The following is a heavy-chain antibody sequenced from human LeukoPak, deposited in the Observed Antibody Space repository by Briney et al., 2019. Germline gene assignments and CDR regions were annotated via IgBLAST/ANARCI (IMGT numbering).Heavy chain of an antibody. CDR1: GFIFDDYA. Sequence: GGSLRLSCAASGFIFDDYAMHWVRQDPGKGLEWVSGVSWNSGRISYADSVKGRFTISRDNAKNSLYLQMNSLRAEDTALYYCAKDINYDSSGPFDFWGQGTLVTVSS. CDR3: AKDINYDSSGPFDF. J-gene: IGHJ4*02. CDR2: VSWNSGRI. D-gene: IGHD3-22*01. V-gene: IGHV3-9*01.